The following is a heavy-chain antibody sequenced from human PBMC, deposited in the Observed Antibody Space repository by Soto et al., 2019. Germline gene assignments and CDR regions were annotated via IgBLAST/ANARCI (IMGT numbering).Heavy chain of an antibody. CDR1: GFTFSDDY. V-gene: IGHV3-11*01. CDR3: ARASSPRDPWLDY. J-gene: IGHJ4*02. CDR2: INSSGGTI. D-gene: IGHD5-18*01. Sequence: GGSLTLSCGVSGFTFSDDYMSWIRQAPGKGLEWVSYINSSGGTIYYADSVKGRFTIARDNAKNSLFLQMNILRADDTAEYYCARASSPRDPWLDYWGQGTLVTVSS.